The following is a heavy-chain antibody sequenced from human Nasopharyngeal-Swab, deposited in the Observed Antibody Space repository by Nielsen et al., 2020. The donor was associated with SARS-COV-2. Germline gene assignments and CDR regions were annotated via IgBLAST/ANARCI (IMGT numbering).Heavy chain of an antibody. D-gene: IGHD5-12*01. CDR2: IGTAGDT. CDR3: ARGAYITTITFRYGMDV. CDR1: GFTFSSYD. Sequence: GESLKISCAASGFTFSSYDMHWVRQATGKGLEWVSAIGTAGDTYYPGSVKGRFTISRENAKNSLYLQMNSLRAGDTAVYYCARGAYITTITFRYGMDVWSQGTTVTVSS. J-gene: IGHJ6*02. V-gene: IGHV3-13*01.